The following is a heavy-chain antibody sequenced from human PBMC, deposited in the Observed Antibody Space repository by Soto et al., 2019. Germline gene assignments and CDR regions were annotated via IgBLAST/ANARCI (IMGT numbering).Heavy chain of an antibody. V-gene: IGHV1-69*13. D-gene: IGHD3-10*01. CDR1: GGTFSSYA. Sequence: SVKVSCKASGGTFSSYAISWVRQAPGQGLEWMGGIIPIFGTANYAKKFQGRVTITADESTSTAYMELSSLRSEDTAVYYCARDSRRSGYYYYGMDVWGQGTTVTVSS. CDR3: ARDSRRSGYYYYGMDV. CDR2: IIPIFGTA. J-gene: IGHJ6*02.